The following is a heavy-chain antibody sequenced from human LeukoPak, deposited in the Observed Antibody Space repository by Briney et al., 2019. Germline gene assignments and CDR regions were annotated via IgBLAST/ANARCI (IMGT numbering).Heavy chain of an antibody. J-gene: IGHJ4*02. V-gene: IGHV3-7*01. Sequence: GGSLRLSCAGSEFTFSSYWMRWVRQAPGKGLEWVAHINQDGSEIYYVDSLKGRFTISRDNAKNSLYLQMNSLRAEDTAVYYCARDKIVGATHLDYWGQGTPVTVSS. CDR3: ARDKIVGATHLDY. D-gene: IGHD1-26*01. CDR2: INQDGSEI. CDR1: EFTFSSYW.